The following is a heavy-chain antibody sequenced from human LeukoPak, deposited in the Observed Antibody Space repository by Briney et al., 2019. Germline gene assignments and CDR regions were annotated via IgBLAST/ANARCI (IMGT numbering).Heavy chain of an antibody. J-gene: IGHJ6*02. Sequence: GASVKVSCKASGFTFTSSAMQWVRQARGQRLEWIGWIVVGSGNTNYAQKFQERVTITRDMSTSTAYMELSRLRSEDTAVYYCAADFWSGYSPPYGMDVWGQGTTVTVSS. V-gene: IGHV1-58*02. CDR1: GFTFTSSA. D-gene: IGHD3-3*01. CDR2: IVVGSGNT. CDR3: AADFWSGYSPPYGMDV.